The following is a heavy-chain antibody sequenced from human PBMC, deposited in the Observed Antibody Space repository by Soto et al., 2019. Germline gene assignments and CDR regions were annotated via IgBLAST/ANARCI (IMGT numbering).Heavy chain of an antibody. J-gene: IGHJ2*01. V-gene: IGHV4-59*01. D-gene: IGHD5-18*01. CDR2: IYYSGNT. Sequence: SETLSLTCTVSGGSISSYYWSWIRQPPGKGLEWIGYIYYSGNTNNNPTHKSRVTISVDTAKNKFSLKLSSVTAADTAVYYCVRRGPADPGMVRGWYFDLWGRGTLVTVPS. CDR3: VRRGPADPGMVRGWYFDL. CDR1: GGSISSYY.